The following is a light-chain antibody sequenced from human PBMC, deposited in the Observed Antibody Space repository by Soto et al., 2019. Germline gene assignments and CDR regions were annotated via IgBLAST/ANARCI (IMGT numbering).Light chain of an antibody. J-gene: IGLJ1*01. V-gene: IGLV2-8*01. Sequence: QSVLPQPPSASGSPGQSVTISCTGTSSDVGGYNYVSWYQQHPGKVPKLMVYEVNKRPSGVPDRFSGSKSGNTASLTISGVQAEDEADYYCTSYAGGNNVFGTGTKVTVL. CDR3: TSYAGGNNV. CDR1: SSDVGGYNY. CDR2: EVN.